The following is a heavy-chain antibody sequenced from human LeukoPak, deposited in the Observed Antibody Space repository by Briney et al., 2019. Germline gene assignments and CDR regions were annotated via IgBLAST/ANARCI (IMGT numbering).Heavy chain of an antibody. CDR2: ISYDGSNK. J-gene: IGHJ3*02. CDR1: GYTFTGYY. D-gene: IGHD1-7*01. Sequence: SCKASGYTFTGYYMHWVRQAPGKGLEWVAVISYDGSNKYYADSVKGRFTISRDNSKNTLYLQMNSLRAEDTAVYYCAKTNWNYEIDDAFDIWGQGTMVTVSS. V-gene: IGHV3-30*18. CDR3: AKTNWNYEIDDAFDI.